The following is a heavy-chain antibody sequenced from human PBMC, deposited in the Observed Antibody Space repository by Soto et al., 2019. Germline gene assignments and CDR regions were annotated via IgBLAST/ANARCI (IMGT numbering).Heavy chain of an antibody. J-gene: IGHJ5*02. CDR3: ARTIQDAIGVAGPKDTWCDP. D-gene: IGHD6-19*01. CDR1: GGTFRTYT. CDR2: IIPIIDVA. V-gene: IGHV1-69*02. Sequence: QVQLVQSGAEVKRPGSSVKVSCQTSGGTFRTYTINWVRQAPGQGLEWMGRIIPIIDVANYAQKIQGRDTVTADKSTSTAHMEWGSLTAEDTAVPYSARTIQDAIGVAGPKDTWCDPWGQGTLVTVSS.